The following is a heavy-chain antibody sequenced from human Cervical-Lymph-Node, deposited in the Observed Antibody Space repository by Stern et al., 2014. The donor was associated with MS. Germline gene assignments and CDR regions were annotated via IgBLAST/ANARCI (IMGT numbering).Heavy chain of an antibody. D-gene: IGHD3-3*01. V-gene: IGHV4-34*01. CDR2: INHSGST. CDR1: GGSFSGYY. J-gene: IGHJ4*02. Sequence: QVQLQQWGAGLLKPSETLSLTCAVYGGSFSGYYWSWIRQPPGKGLEWIGEINHSGSTNYNPSLKSRVTISVDTSKNQFSLKLSSVTAADTAVYYCASEDRWAGFWSGHSYYFDYWGQGTLVTVSS. CDR3: ASEDRWAGFWSGHSYYFDY.